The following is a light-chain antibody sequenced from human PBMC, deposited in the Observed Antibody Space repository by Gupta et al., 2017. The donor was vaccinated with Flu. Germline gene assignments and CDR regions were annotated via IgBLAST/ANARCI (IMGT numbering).Light chain of an antibody. Sequence: NVTITGRASQSISSWLSWYQQKPGKAPKLLIYEASKLERGVPSRFSGSGSGTQFTLTISCLQPDDFATYYCQQYSSYSEYSFGQGTKVDIK. J-gene: IGKJ2*03. CDR1: QSISSW. CDR3: QQYSSYSEYS. CDR2: EAS. V-gene: IGKV1-5*03.